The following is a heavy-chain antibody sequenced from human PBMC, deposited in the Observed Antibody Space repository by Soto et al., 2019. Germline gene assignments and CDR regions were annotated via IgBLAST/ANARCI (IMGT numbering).Heavy chain of an antibody. CDR1: GYTFSSYW. V-gene: IGHV5-51*01. D-gene: IGHD3-9*01. CDR3: ARRQYDILSGYWGPGYFDY. J-gene: IGHJ4*02. CDR2: IYPGDSDT. Sequence: PGESLKISCRGSGYTFSSYWIGWVRQMPGKGLEWMGIIYPGDSDTKYSPSFQGQVTISADKSISTAYLQWSSLKASDTAMYYWARRQYDILSGYWGPGYFDYWGQGTLVTVSS.